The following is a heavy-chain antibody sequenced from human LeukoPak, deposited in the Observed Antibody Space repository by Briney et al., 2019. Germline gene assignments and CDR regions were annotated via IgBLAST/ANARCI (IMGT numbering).Heavy chain of an antibody. V-gene: IGHV1-3*01. J-gene: IGHJ5*02. CDR3: ATVSILPGYPNWFDR. CDR2: INAGKGNT. D-gene: IGHD3-9*01. CDR1: GYTFTSYA. Sequence: ASVKVSCKASGYTFTSYAMHWVRQAPGQRLEWIAWINAGKGNTKYSQKFQGRVTITRDTSASTAYMELSSLTSEDTAVYYCATVSILPGYPNWFDRWGQGTLVTASS.